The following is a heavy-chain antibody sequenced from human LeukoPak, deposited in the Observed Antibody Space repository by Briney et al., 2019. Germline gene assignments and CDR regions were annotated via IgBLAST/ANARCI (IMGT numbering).Heavy chain of an antibody. CDR2: IYTGGTT. D-gene: IGHD3-16*01. CDR1: GFIVSSNS. CDR3: ARGIYDTDSLGLYFDH. Sequence: GGSLRLSCAASGFIVSSNSMSWVRQAPGKGLEWVSLIYTGGTTYYADSVKGRFIISRDNSKNTLYLQMNSLRAEDTAVYYCARGIYDTDSLGLYFDHWGQGTLVTVSS. J-gene: IGHJ1*01. V-gene: IGHV3-66*01.